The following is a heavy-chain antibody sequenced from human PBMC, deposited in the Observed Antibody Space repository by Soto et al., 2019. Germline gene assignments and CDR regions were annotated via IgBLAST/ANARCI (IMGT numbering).Heavy chain of an antibody. CDR1: GFTFSSYA. Sequence: GGSLRLSCAASGFTFSSYAMSWVRQAPGKGLEWVSAISGSGGSTYYADSVKGRYTISRDNSKNTLYLQMNSLSTEDTDVYYCEIYILISIADRHFDYWGQGTMVTVSS. D-gene: IGHD6-6*01. CDR3: EIYILISIADRHFDY. J-gene: IGHJ4*02. V-gene: IGHV3-23*01. CDR2: ISGSGGST.